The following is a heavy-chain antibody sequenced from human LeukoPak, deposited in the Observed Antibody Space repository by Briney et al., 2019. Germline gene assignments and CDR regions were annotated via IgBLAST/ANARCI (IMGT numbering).Heavy chain of an antibody. V-gene: IGHV3-43*02. CDR2: ISGDGVST. CDR1: GFTFISYN. J-gene: IGHJ4*02. CDR3: ARESGKFDY. Sequence: PGGSLRLSCAASGFTFISYNMNWVRQAPGKGLEWVSLISGDGVSTFYADSVKGRFSISRDNSKNSLSLEMNSLRTEDTAMYYCARESGKFDYWGQGTLVAVSS.